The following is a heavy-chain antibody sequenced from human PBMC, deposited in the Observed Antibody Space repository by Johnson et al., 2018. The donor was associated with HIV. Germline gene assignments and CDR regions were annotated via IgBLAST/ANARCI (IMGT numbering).Heavy chain of an antibody. CDR3: TRDSNLNWNYNVAFDI. CDR2: IKSKTDGGTT. D-gene: IGHD1-7*01. Sequence: VQLVESGGGLVKPGGSLRLSCAASGFTFNNAWMSWVRQAPGKGLEWVGRIKSKTDGGTTDYAAPVKGRFTISRDDSKNTLYLQMNSLKTEDTGLYYCTRDSNLNWNYNVAFDIWGQGTLVTVSS. CDR1: GFTFNNAW. V-gene: IGHV3-15*01. J-gene: IGHJ3*02.